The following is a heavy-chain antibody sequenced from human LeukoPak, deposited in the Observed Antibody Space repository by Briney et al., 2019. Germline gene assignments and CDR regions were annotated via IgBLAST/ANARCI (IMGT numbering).Heavy chain of an antibody. CDR2: VATDSGII. CDR3: ARDTSWSFDY. D-gene: IGHD2-2*01. Sequence: GGSLRLSCAASGFTFNNYAMNWVRQAPGKGLEWISYVATDSGIISYADSVKGRFTSSRDDATNSLFLQRNTLTAEDTAVYYCARDTSWSFDYWGQGSPVIVSA. J-gene: IGHJ4*02. V-gene: IGHV3-48*04. CDR1: GFTFNNYA.